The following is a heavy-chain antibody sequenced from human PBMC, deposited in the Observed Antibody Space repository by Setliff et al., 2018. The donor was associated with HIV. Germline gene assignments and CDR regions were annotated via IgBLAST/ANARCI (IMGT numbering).Heavy chain of an antibody. CDR3: AKAGPRYNWNYAYFDP. Sequence: SGGSLRLSCAASGFTFHDYAMHWVRQVPGKGLEWVSGISWNSDTVAYADSVKGRFSASRDNAKNSLYLQMNSLRPEDTAFYYCAKAGPRYNWNYAYFDPWGQGTLVTVSS. CDR2: ISWNSDTV. J-gene: IGHJ5*02. V-gene: IGHV3-9*01. D-gene: IGHD1-20*01. CDR1: GFTFHDYA.